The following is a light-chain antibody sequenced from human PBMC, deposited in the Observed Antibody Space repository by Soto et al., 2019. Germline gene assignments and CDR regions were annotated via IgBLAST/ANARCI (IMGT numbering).Light chain of an antibody. J-gene: IGLJ3*02. Sequence: QSVLTQPPSASGTPGQRVTIACSGSSSNIGSTTVKWYQQLPGTAPKLLIYNNNQRPSGVPDRFSGSKSGTSASPALSGLQSEDEADYYCAAWDASLNGVVFGGGTKLTV. V-gene: IGLV1-44*01. CDR1: SSNIGSTT. CDR3: AAWDASLNGVV. CDR2: NNN.